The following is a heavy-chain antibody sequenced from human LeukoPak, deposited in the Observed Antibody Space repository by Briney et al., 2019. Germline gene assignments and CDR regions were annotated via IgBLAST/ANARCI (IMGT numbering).Heavy chain of an antibody. CDR2: ISNSGGST. D-gene: IGHD2-8*01. Sequence: GGSLRLSCAASGFTFNTYTMYWVRQAPGKGLEWASGISNSGGSTYYADSVKGRFTISRDNSKNTLYLQMNSLRAEDTAVYYCTTPTHCSYGVCYWYFDLWGRGTLVTVSS. J-gene: IGHJ2*01. CDR1: GFTFNTYT. V-gene: IGHV3-23*01. CDR3: TTPTHCSYGVCYWYFDL.